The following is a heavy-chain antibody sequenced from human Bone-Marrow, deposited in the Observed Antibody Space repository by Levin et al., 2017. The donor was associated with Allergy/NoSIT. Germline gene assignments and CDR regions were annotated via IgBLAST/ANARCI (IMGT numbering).Heavy chain of an antibody. CDR3: ATETESHTHFDY. V-gene: IGHV3-21*01. Sequence: GGSLRLSCAASGFTFSTYTMNWIRQAPGKGLEWVSSISRSSSYMFYADSVKGRFTISRDNAKNSLHLQMNSLRAEDTAVYYCATETESHTHFDYWGQGTLVSVSS. D-gene: IGHD2-15*01. J-gene: IGHJ4*02. CDR1: GFTFSTYT. CDR2: ISRSSSYM.